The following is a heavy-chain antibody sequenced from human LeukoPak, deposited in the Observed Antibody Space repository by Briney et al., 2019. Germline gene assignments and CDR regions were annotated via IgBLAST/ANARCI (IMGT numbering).Heavy chain of an antibody. CDR1: GGSISSSY. CDR3: AGASYDSSGVH. CDR2: IYYSGST. J-gene: IGHJ4*02. Sequence: PSETLSLTCTVSGGSISSSYWSWIRQPPGKGLEWIGYIYYSGSTNYNPSLKSRVTISVDTSKNQFSLKLSSVTAADTAVYYCAGASYDSSGVHWGQGTLATVSS. V-gene: IGHV4-59*01. D-gene: IGHD3-22*01.